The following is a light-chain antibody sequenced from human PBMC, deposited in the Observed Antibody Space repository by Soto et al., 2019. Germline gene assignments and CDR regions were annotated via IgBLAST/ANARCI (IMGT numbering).Light chain of an antibody. J-gene: IGKJ2*01. CDR2: DTS. CDR3: QQFGNSLYT. Sequence: EIVLRQSPATVSLSQGERATLSCKAIQMVSSSHLAWYQQKVGEPPRLLLHDTSSRAAGIPDRFSGSGSGTDFTLTISRLEPEDFAVYYCQQFGNSLYTFGQGTKLEIK. CDR1: QMVSSSH. V-gene: IGKV3-20*01.